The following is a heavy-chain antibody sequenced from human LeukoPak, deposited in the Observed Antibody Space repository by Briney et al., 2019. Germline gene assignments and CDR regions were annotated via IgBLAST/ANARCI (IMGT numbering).Heavy chain of an antibody. V-gene: IGHV3-7*01. CDR1: GFTFSSFL. CDR2: IKQGGGAK. CDR3: ARSGQGLAAAGVGY. D-gene: IGHD6-13*01. J-gene: IGHJ4*02. Sequence: GGSLRLSCAASGFTFSSFLMTWVRQAPGKGLEWVANIKQGGGAKYYVDSVKGRFTISRDNAKNSLYLQMNSLRAEDTAVYYCARSGQGLAAAGVGYWGQGTLVTVSS.